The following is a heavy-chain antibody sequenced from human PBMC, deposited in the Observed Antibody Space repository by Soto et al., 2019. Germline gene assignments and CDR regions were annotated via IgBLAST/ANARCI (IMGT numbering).Heavy chain of an antibody. V-gene: IGHV1-18*01. Sequence: QVQLVESGAEVKKPGASVKVSCKASGYTFTNYGISWVRQAPGQGLEWMGWISAYNGNTNYAQKLQGRVTMTTDTSTSTAYMELRSLRSDDTAVYYCARDYYGSGRLNAHNWFDPWGQGTLVTVSS. J-gene: IGHJ5*02. CDR3: ARDYYGSGRLNAHNWFDP. D-gene: IGHD3-10*01. CDR1: GYTFTNYG. CDR2: ISAYNGNT.